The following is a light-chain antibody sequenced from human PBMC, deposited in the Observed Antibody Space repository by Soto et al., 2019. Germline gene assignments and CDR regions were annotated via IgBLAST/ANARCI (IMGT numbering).Light chain of an antibody. J-gene: IGLJ3*02. Sequence: QSALTQPASVSGFPGQSITISCTGASSDVGDYNYVSWYQHHPGKAPKLVIYDVSSRPSGVSGRFSGSKSGNTASLTISGLQAEDEADYYCSSYATSSTLAWVFGGGTKLTVL. V-gene: IGLV2-14*03. CDR1: SSDVGDYNY. CDR2: DVS. CDR3: SSYATSSTLAWV.